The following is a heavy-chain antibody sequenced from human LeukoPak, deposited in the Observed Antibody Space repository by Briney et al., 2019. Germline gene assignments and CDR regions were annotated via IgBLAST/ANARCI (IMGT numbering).Heavy chain of an antibody. V-gene: IGHV1-18*01. CDR2: ISAYNGNT. D-gene: IGHD3-9*01. J-gene: IGHJ5*02. CDR1: GYTFTSYG. Sequence: ASVKVSCKASGYTFTSYGISWVRQAPGQGLEWMGWISAYNGNTNYAQKLQGRVTMTTDTSTSTAYMELRSLRSDDTAVYYCARVEGLRYFDWFVSTTNWFDPWGQGTLVTVSS. CDR3: ARVEGLRYFDWFVSTTNWFDP.